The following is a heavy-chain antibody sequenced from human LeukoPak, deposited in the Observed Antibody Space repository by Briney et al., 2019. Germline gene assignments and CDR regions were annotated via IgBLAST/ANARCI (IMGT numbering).Heavy chain of an antibody. J-gene: IGHJ6*03. CDR1: GGSISSSSYY. V-gene: IGHV4-39*07. Sequence: SETLSLTCTVSGGSISSSSYYWSWIRQPPGKGLEWIGTINYSGSTYYNPSLRSRVTISVDTSKNQFSLKLSSVTAADTAVYYCASANYYYYYYMDVWGKGTTVTVSS. CDR2: INYSGST. CDR3: ASANYYYYYYMDV.